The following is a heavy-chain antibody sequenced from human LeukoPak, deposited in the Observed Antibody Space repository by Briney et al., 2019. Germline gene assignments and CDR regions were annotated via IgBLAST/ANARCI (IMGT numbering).Heavy chain of an antibody. D-gene: IGHD6-13*01. J-gene: IGHJ3*02. V-gene: IGHV3-74*01. CDR3: ALEHAGYSCSWYSGAFDI. CDR2: INSDGSST. CDR1: GFTFSSYW. Sequence: PGGSLRLSCAASGFTFSSYWMHWVRQAPGKGLVWVSRINSDGSSTSYADSVKGRFTISRDNAKNTLYLQMNSLRAEDTAVYYCALEHAGYSCSWYSGAFDIWGQGTMVTVSS.